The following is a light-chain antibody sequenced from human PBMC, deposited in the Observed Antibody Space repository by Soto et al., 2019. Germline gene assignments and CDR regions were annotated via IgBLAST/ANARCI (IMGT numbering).Light chain of an antibody. V-gene: IGKV3-20*01. CDR2: GAS. Sequence: EIVLTQSPGTLSLSPGERATLSCRASQSVSSSHLAWSQQKPGQAPRLLIYGASSRATGIPDRFSGSGSGADFTLTITRLEPEDSAVYYWQQYGSLITFGQGTRLEIK. CDR1: QSVSSSH. J-gene: IGKJ5*01. CDR3: QQYGSLIT.